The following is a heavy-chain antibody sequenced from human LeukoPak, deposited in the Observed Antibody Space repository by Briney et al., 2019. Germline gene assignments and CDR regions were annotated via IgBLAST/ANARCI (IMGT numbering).Heavy chain of an antibody. CDR3: ARHRSDTGGKKGVNWFDH. CDR1: GGSIKNYY. V-gene: IGHV4-59*01. D-gene: IGHD4-23*01. CDR2: IYFGGTT. J-gene: IGHJ5*02. Sequence: SETLSLTCSVSGGSIKNYYWSWIRQPPGKELEWLGNIYFGGTTDYNSSLKSRLTISVDTFKNQLSLNLQSVTAADTATYYCARHRSDTGGKKGVNWFDHWGQGTLVTVSS.